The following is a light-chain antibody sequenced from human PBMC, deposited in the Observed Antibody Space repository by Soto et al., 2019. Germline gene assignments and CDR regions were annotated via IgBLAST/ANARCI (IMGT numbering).Light chain of an antibody. CDR3: QQYDSSPPT. CDR2: GAS. Sequence: EILLTQYPGTLSLSPGERATLSCGGSQTVSSSYLAWYQQRPGQAPRLLIYGASNRATGISERFSGSGYGTDFTLTISRLEPEDFAAYFCQQYDSSPPTFGQGTKVDIK. J-gene: IGKJ1*01. V-gene: IGKV3-20*01. CDR1: QTVSSSY.